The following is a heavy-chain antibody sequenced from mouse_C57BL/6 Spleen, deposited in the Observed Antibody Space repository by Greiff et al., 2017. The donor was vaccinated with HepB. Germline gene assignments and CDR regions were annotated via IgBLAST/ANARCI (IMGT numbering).Heavy chain of an antibody. CDR1: GYTFTSYG. J-gene: IGHJ2*01. Sequence: QVQLKQSGAELARPGASVKLSCKASGYTFTSYGISWVKQRTGQGLEWIGEIYPRSGNTYYNEKFKGKATLTADKSSSTAYMELRSLTSEDSAVYFCASAGTGKRYFDYWGQGTTLTVSS. V-gene: IGHV1-81*01. D-gene: IGHD4-1*01. CDR2: IYPRSGNT. CDR3: ASAGTGKRYFDY.